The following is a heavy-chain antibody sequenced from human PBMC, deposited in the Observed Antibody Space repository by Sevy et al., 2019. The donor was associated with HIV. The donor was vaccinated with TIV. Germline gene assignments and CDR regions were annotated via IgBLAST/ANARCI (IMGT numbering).Heavy chain of an antibody. CDR1: GFTFSTYE. V-gene: IGHV3-48*03. J-gene: IGHJ4*02. CDR2: ISNSGNTI. D-gene: IGHD4-17*01. CDR3: ARDLPPSATTVAHFDY. Sequence: GGSLRLSCTASGFTFSTYEMNWVRQAPGKGLEWVSYISNSGNTIYYPDSVKGRFTISRDNAKNSLYLQMNSLRAADTAVYYCARDLPPSATTVAHFDYWGRGTLVTVSS.